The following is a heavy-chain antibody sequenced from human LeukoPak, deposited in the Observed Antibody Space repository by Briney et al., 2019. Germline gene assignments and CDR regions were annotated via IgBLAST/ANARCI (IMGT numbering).Heavy chain of an antibody. J-gene: IGHJ4*02. CDR2: ISGIGGRT. V-gene: IGHV3-23*01. CDR1: GFPFSSYA. D-gene: IGHD3-22*01. CDR3: VKGHYYDKSGYFDDY. Sequence: GGSLRLSCAASGFPFSSYAMSWVRQAPGKGLEWVSAISGIGGRTYYADSVKGRFTISRDNSKNTLFLQMNSLRAEDAALYYCVKGHYYDKSGYFDDYWGQGTLVTVSS.